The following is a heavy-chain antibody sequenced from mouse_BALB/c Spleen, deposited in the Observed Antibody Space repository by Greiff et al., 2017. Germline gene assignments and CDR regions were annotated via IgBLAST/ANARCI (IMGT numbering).Heavy chain of an antibody. Sequence: VQLQQSGAELVRPGVSVKISCKGSGYTFTDYAMHWVKQSHAKSLEWIGVISTYYGDASYNQKFKGKATMTVDKSSSTAYMELARLTSEDSAIYYCARDDVDAMDYWGQGTSVTVSS. J-gene: IGHJ4*01. D-gene: IGHD2-12*01. CDR2: ISTYYGDA. V-gene: IGHV1S137*01. CDR3: ARDDVDAMDY. CDR1: GYTFTDYA.